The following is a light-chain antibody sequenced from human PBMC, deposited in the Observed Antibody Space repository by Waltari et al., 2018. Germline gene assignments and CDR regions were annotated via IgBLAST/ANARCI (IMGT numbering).Light chain of an antibody. CDR3: QHYYSSPYT. CDR2: WAS. J-gene: IGKJ2*01. CDR1: QTVLYSSNNKNY. Sequence: DIVMTQSPDSLAVSLGERATINCKSSQTVLYSSNNKNYLAWYQQKPGQPPKLVIYWASTRESGVPDRFSGSGSGTEFTLTISSLQAEDVAVYYCQHYYSSPYTFGQGTKLEIK. V-gene: IGKV4-1*01.